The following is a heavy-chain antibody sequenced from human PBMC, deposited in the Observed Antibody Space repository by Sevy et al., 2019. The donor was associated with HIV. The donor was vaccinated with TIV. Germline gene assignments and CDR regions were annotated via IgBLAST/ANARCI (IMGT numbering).Heavy chain of an antibody. D-gene: IGHD3-3*01. J-gene: IGHJ6*03. CDR3: ARDRDFWSGPRWRYMDV. V-gene: IGHV3-30-3*01. Sequence: GGSLRLSCAASGFTFSSYAMHWVRQAPGKGLEWVAVISYDGSNKYYSDSVKGRFTISRDNSKNTLYLQMNSRRAGDTAVYYWARDRDFWSGPRWRYMDVWGKGTTVTVSS. CDR2: ISYDGSNK. CDR1: GFTFSSYA.